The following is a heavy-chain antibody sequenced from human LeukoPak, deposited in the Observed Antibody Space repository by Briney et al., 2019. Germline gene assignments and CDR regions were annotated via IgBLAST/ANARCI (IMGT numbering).Heavy chain of an antibody. Sequence: PGGSLRLSCAASGFTFSSYSMNWVRQAPGKGLEWVSSISSSSTYIYYADSVKGRFTISRDNAKNSLHLQMNSLRAEDTAVYYCARDPYSGLFDYWGQGTLVTVSS. CDR1: GFTFSSYS. V-gene: IGHV3-21*01. D-gene: IGHD4-11*01. J-gene: IGHJ4*02. CDR2: ISSSSTYI. CDR3: ARDPYSGLFDY.